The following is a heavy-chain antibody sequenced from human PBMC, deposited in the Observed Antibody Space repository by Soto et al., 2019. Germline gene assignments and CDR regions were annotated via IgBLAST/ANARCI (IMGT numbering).Heavy chain of an antibody. CDR1: GYTFTGYY. J-gene: IGHJ3*02. Sequence: QVQLVQSGAEVKKPGASVKVSCKASGYTFTGYYMHWVRQAPGQGLEWMGWINPNSGGTNYAQKFQGWVTMTRDTSISQAYMELSRLRSDDTAVYYCARGRGAIVVVPAAPDAFDIWGQGTMVTVSS. V-gene: IGHV1-2*04. D-gene: IGHD2-2*01. CDR3: ARGRGAIVVVPAAPDAFDI. CDR2: INPNSGGT.